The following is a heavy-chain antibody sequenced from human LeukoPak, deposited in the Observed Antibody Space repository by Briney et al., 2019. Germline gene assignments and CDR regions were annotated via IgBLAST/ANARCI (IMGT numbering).Heavy chain of an antibody. J-gene: IGHJ4*02. CDR1: GFTFSSYE. CDR3: ARDGYIRYFDY. V-gene: IGHV3-48*03. Sequence: GGPVRLSCAASGFTFSSYEMNWVRQAPGKVLAGVSYISSSGSTIYYADSVKGRFTISRDNAKNSLYLQMNSLRAEDTAVYYCARDGYIRYFDYWGQGTLVTVSS. CDR2: ISSSGSTI. D-gene: IGHD5-24*01.